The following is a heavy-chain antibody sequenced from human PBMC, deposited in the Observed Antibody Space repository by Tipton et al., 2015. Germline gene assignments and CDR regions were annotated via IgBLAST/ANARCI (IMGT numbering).Heavy chain of an antibody. Sequence: TLSLTCTVSGAFINSYYWSWIRQPPGKGLEWIGYIYYSGSTNYNPSLKSRVTISVDTSKNRFSLKLSSVTAADTAVYYCARFMGYSYGPDNWFDPWGQGTLVTVSS. CDR1: GAFINSYY. CDR3: ARFMGYSYGPDNWFDP. D-gene: IGHD5-18*01. V-gene: IGHV4-59*01. CDR2: IYYSGST. J-gene: IGHJ5*02.